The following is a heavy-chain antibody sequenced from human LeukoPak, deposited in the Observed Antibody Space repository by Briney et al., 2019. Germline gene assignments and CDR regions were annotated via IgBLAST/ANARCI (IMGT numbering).Heavy chain of an antibody. CDR3: APRLFDY. D-gene: IGHD3-22*01. V-gene: IGHV4-34*01. Sequence: PSETLSLTCAVYGGSFSGYYWSWIRQPPGKGLEWIGEINHSGSTNYNPSLKSRVTISVDTSKNQFSLKLSSVTAADTAVYYCAPRLFDYWGQGTLVTVSS. CDR2: INHSGST. J-gene: IGHJ4*02. CDR1: GGSFSGYY.